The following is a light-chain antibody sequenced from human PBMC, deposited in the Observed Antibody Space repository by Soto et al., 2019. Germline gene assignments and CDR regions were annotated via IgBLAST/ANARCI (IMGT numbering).Light chain of an antibody. CDR1: QSIRND. V-gene: IGKV1-17*01. CDR3: LHQNSYLALS. J-gene: IGKJ4*01. CDR2: GAS. Sequence: DIQMTQSPSSLSASVGDRVTITCRTSQSIRNDLGWYQQKPGKAPKRLMYGASALQSGVPSRFSGSGAGTEFTLTISSLQPEDFATYYCLHQNSYLALSFGGGTRVEIK.